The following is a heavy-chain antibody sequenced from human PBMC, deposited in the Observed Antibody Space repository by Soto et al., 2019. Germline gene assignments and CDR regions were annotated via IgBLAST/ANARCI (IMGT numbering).Heavy chain of an antibody. V-gene: IGHV1-18*01. J-gene: IGHJ6*03. CDR1: GYIFTSYG. CDR3: ARVPFTTRYNWNYDYYYYMDV. Sequence: ASVKVSCKASGYIFTSYGISWVRQAPGQGLEWMGWISAYSGNTNYAQKLQGRVTMTTDTSTSTAYMELRSLRSDDTAVYYCARVPFTTRYNWNYDYYYYMDVWGKGTTVTVSS. D-gene: IGHD1-20*01. CDR2: ISAYSGNT.